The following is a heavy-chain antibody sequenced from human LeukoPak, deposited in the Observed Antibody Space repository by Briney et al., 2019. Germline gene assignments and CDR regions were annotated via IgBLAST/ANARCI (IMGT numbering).Heavy chain of an antibody. CDR2: ISGSGGST. D-gene: IGHD3-22*01. J-gene: IGHJ4*02. V-gene: IGHV3-23*01. Sequence: PGGSLRLSCAASGFTFSSYAMSWARQAPGKGLEWVSAISGSGGSTYYADSVKGRFTISRDNSKNTLYLQMNSLSAEDTAVYYCAKDKMGSYYDSSGYYEYWGQGTLVTVSS. CDR1: GFTFSSYA. CDR3: AKDKMGSYYDSSGYYEY.